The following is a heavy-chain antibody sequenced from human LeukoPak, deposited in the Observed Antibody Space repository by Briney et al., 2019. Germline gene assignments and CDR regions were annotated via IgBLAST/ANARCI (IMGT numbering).Heavy chain of an antibody. V-gene: IGHV4-4*07. CDR3: ARSVVTLYWYFDL. J-gene: IGHJ2*01. CDR1: AASISSYY. CDR2: IYTSGST. Sequence: SETLSLTCTVSAASISSYYWSWLRQPAGKGLEWIGRIYTSGSTNYNPSLKSRVTMSVDTSKNQFSLKVSSVTAADTAVYYCARSVVTLYWYFDLWGRGTLVTVSS. D-gene: IGHD4-23*01.